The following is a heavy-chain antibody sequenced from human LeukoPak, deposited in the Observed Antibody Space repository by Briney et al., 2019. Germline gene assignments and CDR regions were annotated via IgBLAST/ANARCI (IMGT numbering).Heavy chain of an antibody. V-gene: IGHV3-30*01. D-gene: IGHD3-10*01. CDR3: ARDRTYFYDSGSSGPHYFDY. CDR2: ISYDGTIE. CDR1: GLTFSNYA. J-gene: IGHJ4*02. Sequence: GGSLRLSCAASGLTFSNYALHWVRQVPGKGLKWVAVISYDGTIEYHADSVKGRLTISRDNSKNTLYLQMNSLRAEDTAVYYCARDRTYFYDSGSSGPHYFDYWGQGTLVTVSS.